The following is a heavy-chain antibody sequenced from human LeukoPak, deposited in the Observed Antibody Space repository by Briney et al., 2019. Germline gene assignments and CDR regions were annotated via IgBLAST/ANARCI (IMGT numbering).Heavy chain of an antibody. CDR3: ARVIIISVARWFDP. V-gene: IGHV3-66*01. D-gene: IGHD3-16*02. J-gene: IGHJ5*02. CDR2: IYSGGNT. CDR1: GFTVSSNY. Sequence: GGSLRLSCAASGFTVSSNYMSWVRQAPGKGLEWVSVIYSGGNTYYADSVKGRFTISRDNSKNTLYLQMNSLRAEDTAVYYCARVIIISVARWFDPWGQGTLVTVSS.